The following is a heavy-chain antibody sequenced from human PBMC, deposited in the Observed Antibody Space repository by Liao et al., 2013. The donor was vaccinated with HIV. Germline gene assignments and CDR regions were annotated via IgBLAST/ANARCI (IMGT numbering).Heavy chain of an antibody. V-gene: IGHV4-4*07. D-gene: IGHD3-22*01. Sequence: QVQLQESGPGLVKPSETLSLTCTVSGGSISSYYWSWIRQPAGKGLEWIGRIYTSGSTNYNPSSRVEVTISVDRSKNQFSLKLSSVTAADTAVFYCAREDYYDSSGYAAFDIWGQGTMVTVSS. CDR2: IYTSGST. J-gene: IGHJ3*02. CDR3: AREDYYDSSGYAAFDI. CDR1: GGSISSYY.